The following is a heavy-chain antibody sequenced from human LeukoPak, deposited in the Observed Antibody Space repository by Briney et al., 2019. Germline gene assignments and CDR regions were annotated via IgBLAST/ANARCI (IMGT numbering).Heavy chain of an antibody. CDR1: GGTFSSYA. Sequence: ASVKVSCKASGGTFSSYAISWVRQAPGQGLEWMGWISAYNGNTNYAQKLQGRVTMTTDTSTSTAYMELRSLRSDDTAVYYCARWLNTGEFDYWGQGTLVTVSS. J-gene: IGHJ4*02. CDR3: ARWLNTGEFDY. D-gene: IGHD3-10*01. V-gene: IGHV1-18*01. CDR2: ISAYNGNT.